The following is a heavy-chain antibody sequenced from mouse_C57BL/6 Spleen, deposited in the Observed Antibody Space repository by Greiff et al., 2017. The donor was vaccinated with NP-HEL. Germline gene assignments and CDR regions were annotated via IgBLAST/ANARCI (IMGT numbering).Heavy chain of an antibody. J-gene: IGHJ3*01. D-gene: IGHD2-2*01. CDR1: GYTFTGYW. V-gene: IGHV1-9*01. CDR3: ESGGGYGFAY. CDR2: ILPGGGST. Sequence: QVQLQQSGAELMKPGASVKLSCKATGYTFTGYWIAWVQQRPGHGLEWIGEILPGGGSTNYTEKFKGRATFTADTSSNNAYMQISSLTTEDSDIYDCESGGGYGFAYWGQGTLVTVSA.